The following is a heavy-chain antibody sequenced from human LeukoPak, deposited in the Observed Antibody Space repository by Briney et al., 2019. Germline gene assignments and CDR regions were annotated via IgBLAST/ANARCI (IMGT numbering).Heavy chain of an antibody. D-gene: IGHD3-10*01. CDR3: AGDVLVSGGSYYHGF. CDR2: VDPKDGET. J-gene: IGHJ4*02. V-gene: IGHV1-24*01. CDR1: GYALTELS. Sequence: ASVKVSCKVSGYALTELSIHWVRQAPGKGVEWMGGVDPKDGETIYAQNFQDRVTVTDDRSTDTSYMELRGLTSEDTALYYCAGDVLVSGGSYYHGFWGQGTLVTVSS.